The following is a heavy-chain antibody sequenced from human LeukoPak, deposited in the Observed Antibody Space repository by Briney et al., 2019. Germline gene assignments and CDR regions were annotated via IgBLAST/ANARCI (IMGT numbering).Heavy chain of an antibody. CDR1: AGTFSIYA. CDR3: ARDKSDTAMVYNWFDP. V-gene: IGHV1-69*01. J-gene: IGHJ5*02. CDR2: IIPIFGTA. D-gene: IGHD5-18*01. Sequence: GASVKVSCMASAGTFSIYAISWVRQAPGQGLEWMGGIIPIFGTANYAQKFQGRVTITADESTSTAYMELSSLRSEDTPVYYCARDKSDTAMVYNWFDPWGQGTLVTVSS.